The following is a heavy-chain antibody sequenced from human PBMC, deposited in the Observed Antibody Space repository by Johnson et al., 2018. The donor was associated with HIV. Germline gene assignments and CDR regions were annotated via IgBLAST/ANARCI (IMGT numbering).Heavy chain of an antibody. D-gene: IGHD6-6*01. CDR3: ARALLIAARPVGAFDI. CDR1: GFTFSDYY. CDR2: ISSSGAGI. J-gene: IGHJ3*02. Sequence: QVQLVESGGGLVKPGGSLRLSCAASGFTFSDYYMSWIRQVPGKGLECVAYISSSGAGIYYVDSVKGRFTISRDNAKNSLYLQMNSLRAEDTAVYYCARALLIAARPVGAFDIWGPGTMVTVSS. V-gene: IGHV3-11*04.